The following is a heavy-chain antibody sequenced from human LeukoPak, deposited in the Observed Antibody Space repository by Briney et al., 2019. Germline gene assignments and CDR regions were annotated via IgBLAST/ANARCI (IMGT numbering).Heavy chain of an antibody. CDR1: GLTVNTNF. V-gene: IGHV3-53*01. Sequence: GGSLRLSCAASGLTVNTNFMSWVRQAPGKGMEWVSVIYPSGSTHYGDAVKGRFTISRDNFKSAVFLEMSSVTDEDTAVYYCAREVFSGGWFQFDPWGQGTLVTVSS. J-gene: IGHJ5*02. CDR2: IYPSGST. CDR3: AREVFSGGWFQFDP. D-gene: IGHD6-19*01.